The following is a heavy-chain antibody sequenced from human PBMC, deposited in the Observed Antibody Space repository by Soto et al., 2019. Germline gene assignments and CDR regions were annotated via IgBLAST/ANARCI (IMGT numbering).Heavy chain of an antibody. CDR2: INSDGSST. CDR1: GFTFSSYR. CDR3: ARVTLVRGVIIDYYYYGMDV. J-gene: IGHJ6*02. V-gene: IGHV3-74*01. D-gene: IGHD3-10*01. Sequence: GGSLRLSCAASGFTFSSYRMHWVRQAPGKGLVWVSRINSDGSSTSYADSVKGRFTISRDNAKNTLYLQMNSLRAEDTAVYYCARVTLVRGVIIDYYYYGMDVWGQGTTVTVSS.